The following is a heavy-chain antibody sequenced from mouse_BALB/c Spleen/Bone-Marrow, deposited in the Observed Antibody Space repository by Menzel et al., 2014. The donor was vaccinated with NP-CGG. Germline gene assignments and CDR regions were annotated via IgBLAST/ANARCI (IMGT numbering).Heavy chain of an antibody. CDR2: ITNGGDNT. J-gene: IGHJ4*01. V-gene: IGHV5-12-1*01. CDR3: VRHKNYYAMDY. Sequence: EVKLVESGGGLVKPGGSLKLSCAASGFAFSRYDMSWVRQTPEKRLEWVAYITNGGDNTFYPDTVKGRFTISRDNAKNTLYLQMSGLKSEDTAMYYCVRHKNYYAMDYWGQGTSVTVSS. CDR1: GFAFSRYD.